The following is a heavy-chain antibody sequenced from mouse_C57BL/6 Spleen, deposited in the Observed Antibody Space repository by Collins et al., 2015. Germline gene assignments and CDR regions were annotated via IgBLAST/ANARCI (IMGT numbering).Heavy chain of an antibody. CDR3: ARGDYYFFDY. J-gene: IGHJ2*01. Sequence: QVQLQQPGTELEFVKPGASVKLSCKASGYTFTSYWMHWVKQRPGRGLEWIGRIDPNSGGTKYNEKFKSKATLTVDKPSSTAYMQFSSLTSEHSAVYYCARGDYYFFDYWGQGTTLTVSS. V-gene: IGHV1-72*01. CDR1: GYTFTSYW. D-gene: IGHD1-1*02. CDR2: IDPNSGGT.